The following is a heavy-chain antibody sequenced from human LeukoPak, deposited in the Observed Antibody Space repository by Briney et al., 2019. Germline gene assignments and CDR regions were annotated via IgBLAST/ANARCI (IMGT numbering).Heavy chain of an antibody. J-gene: IGHJ6*03. Sequence: GGSLRLSCAASGFTVSSNYMSWVRQAPGKGLEWVSVIYSGGSTYYADSVKGRFTISRDNSKNTLYLQMNSLRAEDTAVYYCARPLGQQLVAYYYYYMDVWGKGTTVTVSS. CDR2: IYSGGST. V-gene: IGHV3-66*04. CDR3: ARPLGQQLVAYYYYYMDV. D-gene: IGHD6-13*01. CDR1: GFTVSSNY.